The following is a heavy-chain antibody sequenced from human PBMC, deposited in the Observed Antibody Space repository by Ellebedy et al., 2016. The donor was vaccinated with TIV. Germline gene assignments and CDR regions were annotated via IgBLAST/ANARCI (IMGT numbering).Heavy chain of an antibody. J-gene: IGHJ6*02. CDR2: TYYRSKWNN. Sequence: SQTLSLTCVISGDSVSTDIGWNWIRQSPSRGLEWLGRTYYRSKWNNDYAVSLKSRITINPDTSKNQFSLQLNSVTAADTAVYYCAKEAYDRNGYPLGLDVWGPGTTVTVSS. V-gene: IGHV6-1*01. CDR3: AKEAYDRNGYPLGLDV. CDR1: GDSVSTDIG. D-gene: IGHD3-22*01.